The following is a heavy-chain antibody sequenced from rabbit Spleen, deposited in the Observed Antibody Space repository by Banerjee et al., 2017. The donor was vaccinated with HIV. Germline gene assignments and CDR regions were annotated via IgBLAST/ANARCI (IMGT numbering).Heavy chain of an antibody. J-gene: IGHJ4*01. CDR2: IYAGTNGGT. Sequence: QSLEESGGGLVKPGASLTLTCTASGFSFSSVFWMCWVRQAPGKGLEWIACIYAGTNGGTYYASWAKGRFTISRTSSTTVTLQMTSLTAADTATYFCARETSSGWGVVSYYFNLWGQGTLVTVS. D-gene: IGHD4-1*01. CDR3: ARETSSGWGVVSYYFNL. CDR1: GFSFSSVFW. V-gene: IGHV1S40*01.